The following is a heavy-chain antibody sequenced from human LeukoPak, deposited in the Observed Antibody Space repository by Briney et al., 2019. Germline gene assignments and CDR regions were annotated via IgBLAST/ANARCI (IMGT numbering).Heavy chain of an antibody. CDR1: GFTFSSYA. CDR3: AKGVLDYGDYSWFDP. Sequence: PGGSLRRSCAASGFTFSSYAMSWVRQAPGKGLEWVSASSGRGGSTYYADSVKGRFTISRDNSKNTLYLQMNSLRAGDTAVYYSAKGVLDYGDYSWFDPWGQGTLVTVSS. V-gene: IGHV3-23*01. CDR2: SSGRGGST. D-gene: IGHD4-17*01. J-gene: IGHJ5*02.